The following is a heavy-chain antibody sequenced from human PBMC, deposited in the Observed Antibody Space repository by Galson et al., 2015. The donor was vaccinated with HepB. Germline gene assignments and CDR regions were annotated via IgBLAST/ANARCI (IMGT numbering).Heavy chain of an antibody. V-gene: IGHV3-23*01. Sequence: SLRLSCAPYGFSFSNYGMSWVRQAPGKGLEWVAGISGSAGSTYYAGSVKGRFSISRDNFKNMLYMQMNGLRAEDRAVYFCAKLRGYSCYDHPDYWGQGTLVTVSS. D-gene: IGHD5-12*01. J-gene: IGHJ4*02. CDR1: GFSFSNYG. CDR3: AKLRGYSCYDHPDY. CDR2: ISGSAGST.